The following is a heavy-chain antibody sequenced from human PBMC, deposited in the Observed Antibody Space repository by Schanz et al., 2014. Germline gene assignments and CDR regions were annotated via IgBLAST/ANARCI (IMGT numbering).Heavy chain of an antibody. D-gene: IGHD1-1*01. J-gene: IGHJ4*02. V-gene: IGHV3-23*04. CDR1: GFTLSTNV. Sequence: EVQLVESGGGFVQPGGSLRLSCAASGFTLSTNVVHWVRQAPGKGLVWVSLISGRGDSTHYADSVKGRFTISRDNSRKTLSLQMNSLRAEDTAVYYCVRDAYLQIRGTVFDSWGPGNLVTVSS. CDR2: ISGRGDST. CDR3: VRDAYLQIRGTVFDS.